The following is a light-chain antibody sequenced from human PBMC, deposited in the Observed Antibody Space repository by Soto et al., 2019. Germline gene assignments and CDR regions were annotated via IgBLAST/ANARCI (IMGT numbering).Light chain of an antibody. Sequence: VFTQSPVALSLSPGERATLSCRASQSFRGLLAWYQQKPGQAPRLLIYDAYNRATGIPPRFSGSGSGTDFTLTISSLEPEDSAVYYCQQRHMWPITFG. CDR1: QSFRGL. CDR2: DAY. CDR3: QQRHMWPIT. J-gene: IGKJ2*01. V-gene: IGKV3-11*01.